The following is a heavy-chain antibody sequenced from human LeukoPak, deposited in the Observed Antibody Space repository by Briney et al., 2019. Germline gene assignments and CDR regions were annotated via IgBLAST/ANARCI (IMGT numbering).Heavy chain of an antibody. J-gene: IGHJ4*02. Sequence: GASVKVSCKASGYSVTGYYMHWVRQAPGQGLEWMGWINPNSGGTNYAQKFQGRVTMTRDTSISTAYMELSRLRSDDTAVYYCAIEGYSSSLYAYWGQGTLVTVSS. V-gene: IGHV1-2*02. CDR2: INPNSGGT. CDR3: AIEGYSSSLYAY. CDR1: GYSVTGYY. D-gene: IGHD6-13*01.